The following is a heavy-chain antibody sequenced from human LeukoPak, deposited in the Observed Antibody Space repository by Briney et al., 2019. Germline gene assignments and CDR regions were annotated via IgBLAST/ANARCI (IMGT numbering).Heavy chain of an antibody. D-gene: IGHD5-18*01. J-gene: IGHJ4*02. CDR2: IIPNLGIA. CDR3: AGPLGDTAMVDNS. V-gene: IGHV1-69*02. Sequence: SVKVSCKASGGTFSSYTISWVRQAPGQGLEWMGRIIPNLGIANYAQKFQGRVTITADKSTSTAYMELRSLRSEDTAVYYCAGPLGDTAMVDNSWGQGTLVTVSS. CDR1: GGTFSSYT.